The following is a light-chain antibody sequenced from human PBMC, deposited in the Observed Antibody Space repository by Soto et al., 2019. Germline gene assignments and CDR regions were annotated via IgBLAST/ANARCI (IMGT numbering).Light chain of an antibody. J-gene: IGKJ1*01. CDR2: EAP. CDR1: QSLSSW. Sequence: DIQMTQSPSTLSASVGDRVTITCRASQSLSSWLAWYQQKPGKAPNLLIYEAPSLETGVPSRFSGSGYGTDFTLTISCLQSEDFATYYCQQYYSYPRTFGQGTKVDIK. V-gene: IGKV1-5*03. CDR3: QQYYSYPRT.